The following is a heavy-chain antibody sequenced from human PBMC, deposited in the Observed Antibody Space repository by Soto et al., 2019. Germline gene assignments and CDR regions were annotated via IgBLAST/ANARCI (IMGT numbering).Heavy chain of an antibody. Sequence: QVQLVQSGAEVKKPGASVKVSCKASGYTFTSYGISWVRQAPGQVLEWMGWISAYNGNTNYARKLQGRVTMTTDTSTSTGYMELRSLRSDDTAVYYCARQLGYCSSTSCPAYGMDVWGQGTTVTVSS. J-gene: IGHJ6*02. D-gene: IGHD2-2*01. CDR1: GYTFTSYG. V-gene: IGHV1-18*01. CDR3: ARQLGYCSSTSCPAYGMDV. CDR2: ISAYNGNT.